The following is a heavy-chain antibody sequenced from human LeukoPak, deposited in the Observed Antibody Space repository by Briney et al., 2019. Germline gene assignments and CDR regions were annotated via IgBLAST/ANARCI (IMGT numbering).Heavy chain of an antibody. V-gene: IGHV3-23*01. CDR3: AKPRENSSGVGRYSDY. Sequence: PGGSLRLSCAASGFTFSSYAMSWVRQAPGKGLEWVSAISGSGSSTYYADSVKGRFTISRDNSKNTLYLQMNSLRAEDTAVYYCAKPRENSSGVGRYSDYWGQGTLVTVSS. J-gene: IGHJ4*02. CDR1: GFTFSSYA. D-gene: IGHD6-19*01. CDR2: ISGSGSST.